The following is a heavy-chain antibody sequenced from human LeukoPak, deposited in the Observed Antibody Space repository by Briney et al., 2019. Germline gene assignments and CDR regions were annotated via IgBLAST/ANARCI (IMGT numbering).Heavy chain of an antibody. CDR1: GGSITNLS. J-gene: IGHJ6*02. V-gene: IGHV4-59*01. CDR2: IYDSGST. Sequence: SETLSLTCSLSGGSITNLSGTCIRQPPGKGLEWIGDIYDSGSTRYNTSLESRVTISVDTSKNQFSLKLSSVTAADTAVYYCAKGGSTNFYYRYVWGQGTTVTVSS. D-gene: IGHD2/OR15-2a*01. CDR3: AKGGSTNFYYRYV.